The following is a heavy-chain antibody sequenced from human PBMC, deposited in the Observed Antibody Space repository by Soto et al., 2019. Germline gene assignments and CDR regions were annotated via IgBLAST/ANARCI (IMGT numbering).Heavy chain of an antibody. D-gene: IGHD3-3*01. CDR2: ISGSGGST. J-gene: IGHJ4*02. CDR3: VKAGLWRGYFGFDY. Sequence: PGGSLRLSCAASGFTFSSYAMSWVRQAPGKGLEWVSAISGSGGSTYYADSVKGRFTISRDNSKNTLYLQMNSLRDEDTATYYCVKAGLWRGYFGFDYWGQGTLVSGFS. CDR1: GFTFSSYA. V-gene: IGHV3-23*01.